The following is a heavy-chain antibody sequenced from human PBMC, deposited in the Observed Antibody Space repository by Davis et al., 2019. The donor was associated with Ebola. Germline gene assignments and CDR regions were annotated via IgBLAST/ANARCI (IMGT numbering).Heavy chain of an antibody. V-gene: IGHV4-59*01. CDR3: ARVDYDFWSGYYGGSWFDP. J-gene: IGHJ5*02. D-gene: IGHD3-3*01. CDR1: GGSISSYY. Sequence: SETLSLTCTVSGGSISSYYWSWIRQPPGKGLEWIWYIYYSGSTNYNPSLKSRVTISVDPSKNQFSLRLSSVTAADTAVYYCARVDYDFWSGYYGGSWFDPWGQGTLVTVSS. CDR2: IYYSGST.